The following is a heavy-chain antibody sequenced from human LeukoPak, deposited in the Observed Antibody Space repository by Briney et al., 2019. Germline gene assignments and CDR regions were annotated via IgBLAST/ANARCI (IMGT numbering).Heavy chain of an antibody. CDR3: ARRGYCSSTSCQIGAFDI. V-gene: IGHV1-69*13. CDR1: GGTFSSYA. Sequence: SVKVSCKASGGTFSSYAISWVRQAPGQGLEWMGGIIPIFGTANYAQKFQGRVTITADESTSTAYMELSSQRSEDTAVYYCARRGYCSSTSCQIGAFDIRGQGTMVTVSS. D-gene: IGHD2-2*01. J-gene: IGHJ3*02. CDR2: IIPIFGTA.